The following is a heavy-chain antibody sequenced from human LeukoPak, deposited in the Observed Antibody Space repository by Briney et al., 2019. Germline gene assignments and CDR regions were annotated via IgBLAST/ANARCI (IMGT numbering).Heavy chain of an antibody. CDR2: INHSGST. CDR3: ARIYYDYVWGSCRPYYFDY. D-gene: IGHD3-16*02. Sequence: SETLSLTCAVYGGSFSGYYWSWIRQPPGKGLEWIGEINHSGSTNYNPSLKSRVTISVDTSKNQFSLKLSSVTAADTAVYYCARIYYDYVWGSCRPYYFDYWGQGTLVTVSS. V-gene: IGHV4-34*01. J-gene: IGHJ4*02. CDR1: GGSFSGYY.